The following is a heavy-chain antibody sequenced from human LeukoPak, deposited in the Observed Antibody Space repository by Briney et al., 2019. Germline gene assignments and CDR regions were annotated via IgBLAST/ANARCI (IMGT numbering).Heavy chain of an antibody. CDR1: GYTFTGYY. D-gene: IGHD3-3*01. J-gene: IGHJ4*02. CDR3: ARDNLTDYDFWSGYDY. CDR2: INPNSGGT. V-gene: IGHV1-2*02. Sequence: ASVKVSCKASGYTFTGYYMHWVRQAPGQGLEWMGWINPNSGGTNYAQKFQGRVTMTRDTSISTAYMELSRLRSDDTAVYYCARDNLTDYDFWSGYDYWGQGTLVTVSS.